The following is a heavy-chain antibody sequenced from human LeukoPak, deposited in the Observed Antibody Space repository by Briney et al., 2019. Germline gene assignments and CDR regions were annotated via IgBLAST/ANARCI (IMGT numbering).Heavy chain of an antibody. CDR2: IYYSGST. D-gene: IGHD2-2*02. V-gene: IGHV4-59*01. J-gene: IGHJ4*02. Sequence: SETLSLTCTVSGGSISSYYWSWIRQPPGKGLEWIGYIYYSGSTNYNPSLKSRVTISVDTSKNQFSLRLSSVTAADTAVYYCAAFVVPAAIFGVYYFDYWGQGTLVTVSS. CDR1: GGSISSYY. CDR3: AAFVVPAAIFGVYYFDY.